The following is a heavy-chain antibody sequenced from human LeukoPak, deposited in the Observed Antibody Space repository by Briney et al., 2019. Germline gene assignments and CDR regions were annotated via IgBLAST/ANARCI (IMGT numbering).Heavy chain of an antibody. V-gene: IGHV3-30*02. J-gene: IGHJ4*02. CDR2: IGFDGSVQ. CDR1: GFTFSSYG. CDR3: ARDQSRGYGFDY. Sequence: GGSLRLSCAASGFTFSSYGLHWVRQAPGKGLEWVTFIGFDGSVQYYADSVKGRFTISRDNSENTLYLEMNSLRAEDTAVYYCARDQSRGYGFDYWGQGTLVTVSS. D-gene: IGHD5-12*01.